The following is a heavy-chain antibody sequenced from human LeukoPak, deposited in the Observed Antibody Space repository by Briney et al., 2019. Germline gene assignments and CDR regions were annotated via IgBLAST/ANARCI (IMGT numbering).Heavy chain of an antibody. V-gene: IGHV1-69*04. CDR2: IIPILGIA. Sequence: GASVKVSCKASGGTFSSYAISWVRQAPGQGLEWMGRIIPILGIANYAQKFQGRVTITADKSTSTAYMELSSLRSEDTAVYYCALVSDILTGYSGYWGQGTLVTVSS. CDR3: ALVSDILTGYSGY. CDR1: GGTFSSYA. J-gene: IGHJ4*02. D-gene: IGHD3-9*01.